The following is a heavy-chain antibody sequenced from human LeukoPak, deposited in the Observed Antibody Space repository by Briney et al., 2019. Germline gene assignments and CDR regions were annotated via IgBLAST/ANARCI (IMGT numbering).Heavy chain of an antibody. CDR2: IIPILGIA. CDR1: GGTFSSYA. D-gene: IGHD3-10*01. V-gene: IGHV1-69*04. J-gene: IGHJ4*02. Sequence: SVKVSCKASGGTFSSYAISWVRQAPGQGLEWMGRIIPILGIANYAQKFQGRVTITADKSTSTAYMELSSLRSEDTAVYCCARGTNYYYGSGSSDYWGQGTLVTVSS. CDR3: ARGTNYYYGSGSSDY.